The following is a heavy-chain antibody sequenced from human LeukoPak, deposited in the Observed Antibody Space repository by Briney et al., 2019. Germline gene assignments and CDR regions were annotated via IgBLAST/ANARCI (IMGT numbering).Heavy chain of an antibody. CDR3: ARLGVRGVTNIYSYYYMDV. CDR1: GFTFSSYW. Sequence: GGSLRLSCAASGFTFSSYWMHWVRHAPGKGLVWVSRINSDGSSTSYADSVKGRFAISRDNAKNTLYLQMNSLRAEDTAVYYCARLGVRGVTNIYSYYYMDVWGKGTTVTVSS. V-gene: IGHV3-74*01. CDR2: INSDGSST. D-gene: IGHD3-10*01. J-gene: IGHJ6*03.